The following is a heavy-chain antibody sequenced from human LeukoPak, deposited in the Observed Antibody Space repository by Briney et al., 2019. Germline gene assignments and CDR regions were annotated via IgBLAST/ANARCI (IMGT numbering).Heavy chain of an antibody. J-gene: IGHJ2*01. V-gene: IGHV4-30-2*01. CDR1: GGSISSGGYS. CDR2: IHHSGST. D-gene: IGHD3-10*01. Sequence: SQTLSLTCAVSGGSISSGGYSWSWIRQPPEKGLEWIGYIHHSGSTYYNPSLKSRVTISVDRSKNQFSLKLSSVTAADTAVYYCARGLTIYGSGSYYDWYFDLWGRGTLVTVSS. CDR3: ARGLTIYGSGSYYDWYFDL.